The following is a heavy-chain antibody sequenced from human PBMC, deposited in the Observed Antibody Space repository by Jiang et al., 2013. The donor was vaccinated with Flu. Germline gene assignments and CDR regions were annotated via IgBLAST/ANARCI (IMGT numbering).Heavy chain of an antibody. J-gene: IGHJ4*02. Sequence: VQLLESGGGLVQPGGSLRLSCAASGFTFSSYAMSWVRQAPGKGLEWVSAISGSGGSTYYADSVKGRFTISRDNSKNTLYLQMNSLRAEDTAVYYCASTYSSGWYSLRWFDYWGQGTLVTVSS. CDR3: ASTYSSGWYSLRWFDY. V-gene: IGHV3-23*01. CDR1: GFTFSSYA. CDR2: ISGSGGST. D-gene: IGHD6-19*01.